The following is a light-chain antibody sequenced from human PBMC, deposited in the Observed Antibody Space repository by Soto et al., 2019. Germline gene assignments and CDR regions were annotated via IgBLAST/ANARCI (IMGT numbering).Light chain of an antibody. CDR3: LSYDYTLNAWV. Sequence: QSVLTQPTSVTGAPGQTVTFSCTGSTSNIGASYDVQWFQKRPGAAPKLLIFANSNRPSGVPDRFSGSRSGISASLAITGLQAEDEADYHCLSYDYTLNAWVFGGGTKLTVL. J-gene: IGLJ3*02. CDR1: TSNIGASYD. CDR2: ANS. V-gene: IGLV1-40*01.